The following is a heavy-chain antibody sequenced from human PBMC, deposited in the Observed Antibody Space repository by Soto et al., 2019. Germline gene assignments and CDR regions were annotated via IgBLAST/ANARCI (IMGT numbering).Heavy chain of an antibody. D-gene: IGHD3-10*01. CDR1: GFTFNSYA. Sequence: EVQLLESGGGLVQPGGSLRLSCGGSGFTFNSYAMTWVRQAPGKGLEWVSAISGSGGTTYYANSVKGRFTISRDQSKDTLNLKMNSLRAEDTVRDYCAKDRHYGSGTYSDSYLDYWGQGTLVTVSS. J-gene: IGHJ4*02. CDR3: AKDRHYGSGTYSDSYLDY. V-gene: IGHV3-23*01. CDR2: ISGSGGTT.